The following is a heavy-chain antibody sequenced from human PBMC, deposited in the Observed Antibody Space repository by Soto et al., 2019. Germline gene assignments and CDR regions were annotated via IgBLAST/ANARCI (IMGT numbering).Heavy chain of an antibody. CDR3: AKHLSAWLRMEAFDV. CDR1: GDSISSYY. CDR2: AYYGGNT. Sequence: QVQLQESGPGLVKPSETLSLTCTVSGDSISSYYWSWIRQPPGKGLEWIGYAYYGGNTNYKPSLTSRVTISVDTSKSQFALKLNSVTVADTAVYYCAKHLSAWLRMEAFDVRGPGTMVTVSS. J-gene: IGHJ3*01. V-gene: IGHV4-59*08. D-gene: IGHD5-12*01.